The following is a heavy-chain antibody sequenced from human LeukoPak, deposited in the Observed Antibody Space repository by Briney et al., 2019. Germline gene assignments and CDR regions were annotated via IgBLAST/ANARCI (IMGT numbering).Heavy chain of an antibody. J-gene: IGHJ4*02. CDR1: GGTFSSYA. V-gene: IGHV1-69*05. D-gene: IGHD5-18*01. Sequence: SVKVSCKASGGTFSSYAISWVRQAPGQGLEWMGGIIPIFGTANYAQKFQGRVTITTDESTGTAYMELSSLRSEDTAVYYCARDGRGYSYGFDYWGQGTLVTVSS. CDR2: IIPIFGTA. CDR3: ARDGRGYSYGFDY.